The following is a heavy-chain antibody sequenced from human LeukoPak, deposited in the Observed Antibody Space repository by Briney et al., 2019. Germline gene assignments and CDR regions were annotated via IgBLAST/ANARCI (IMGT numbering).Heavy chain of an antibody. CDR1: GGSISSYY. D-gene: IGHD2-2*02. V-gene: IGHV4-4*07. Sequence: SETLSLTCTVSGGSISSYYWSWIRQPAGKGLEWIGRIYTSGSTNYNPSLKSRVTISVDTSKNQFSLKLSSVTAADTAVYYCARAPIVVVPAAITGGGRFDCWGQGTLVTVSS. CDR3: ARAPIVVVPAAITGGGRFDC. CDR2: IYTSGST. J-gene: IGHJ4*02.